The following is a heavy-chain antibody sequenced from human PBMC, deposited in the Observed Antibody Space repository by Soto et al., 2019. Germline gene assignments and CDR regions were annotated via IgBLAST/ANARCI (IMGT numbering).Heavy chain of an antibody. V-gene: IGHV3-74*01. CDR2: INSDGSTT. CDR3: ARGYSSGPDY. D-gene: IGHD6-19*01. Sequence: PGGSLRLSCAASGFTFRDHWMHWVRQAPGKGLVWVSRINSDGSTTTYADSVKGRFTISRDNAKSTLYLQLNSLRAEDTALYYCARGYSSGPDYWGQGPRVTVSS. CDR1: GFTFRDHW. J-gene: IGHJ4*02.